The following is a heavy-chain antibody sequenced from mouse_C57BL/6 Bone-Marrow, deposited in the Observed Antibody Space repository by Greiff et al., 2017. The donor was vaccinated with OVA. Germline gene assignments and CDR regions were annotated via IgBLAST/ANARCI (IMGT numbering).Heavy chain of an antibody. CDR1: GYAFTNYL. D-gene: IGHD2-4*01. V-gene: IGHV1-54*01. J-gene: IGHJ3*01. CDR2: INPGSGGT. Sequence: VQLQQSGAELVRPVTSVKVSCKASGYAFTNYLIEWVKQRPGQGLEWIGVINPGSGGTNYNEKFKGKATLTADKSSSTAYMQLSSLTSEDSAVYFCARWRDYDGLAYWGQGTLVTVSA. CDR3: ARWRDYDGLAY.